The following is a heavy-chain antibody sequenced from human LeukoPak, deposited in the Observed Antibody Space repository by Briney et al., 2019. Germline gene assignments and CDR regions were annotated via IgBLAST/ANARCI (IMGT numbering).Heavy chain of an antibody. D-gene: IGHD6-13*01. CDR1: SGSFSGDY. CDR2: VNHSGST. J-gene: IGHJ4*02. V-gene: IGHV4-34*01. CDR3: VRQHLPEYYFDY. Sequence: SETLSLTCSVYSGSFSGDYWSWIRQPPGRGLEWIGEVNHSGSTNYNPSLKSRVTISVDTSKNQFSLKLTSVTAADTAVYYCVRQHLPEYYFDYWGQGTLVTVSS.